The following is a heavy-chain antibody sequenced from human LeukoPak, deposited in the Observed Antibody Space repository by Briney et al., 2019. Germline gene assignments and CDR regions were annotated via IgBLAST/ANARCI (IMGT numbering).Heavy chain of an antibody. CDR2: ISSSSSTI. CDR1: GFTFSSYS. J-gene: IGHJ4*02. D-gene: IGHD6-19*01. V-gene: IGHV3-48*04. Sequence: GGSLRLSCAASGFTFSSYSMNWVRQAPGKGLEWVSYISSSSSTIYYADSVKGRFTISRDNAKNSLYLQMNSLRAEDTAVYYCAREELKYSSGWYDWGQGTLVTVSS. CDR3: AREELKYSSGWYD.